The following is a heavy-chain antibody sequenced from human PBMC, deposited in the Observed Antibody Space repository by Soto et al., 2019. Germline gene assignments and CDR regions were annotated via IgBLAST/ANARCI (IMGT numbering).Heavy chain of an antibody. V-gene: IGHV4-4*02. D-gene: IGHD3-22*01. CDR3: ARVPSSGYDYYFDY. J-gene: IGHJ4*02. CDR1: GGSSRSSNW. CDR2: IYHSGST. Sequence: PSVTMCLTCAVSGGSSRSSNWWSWVSQPPGKGLEWIGEIYHSGSTNYNPSLKSRVTISVDKSKNQFSLKLSSVTAADTAVYYCARVPSSGYDYYFDYWGQGTLVTVSS.